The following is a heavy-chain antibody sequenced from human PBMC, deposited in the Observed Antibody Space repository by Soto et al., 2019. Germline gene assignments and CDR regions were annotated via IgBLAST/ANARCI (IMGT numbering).Heavy chain of an antibody. D-gene: IGHD6-13*01. CDR2: ISYDGSNK. CDR3: ARGHSSTRSWFDP. J-gene: IGHJ5*02. V-gene: IGHV3-30*03. Sequence: GGSLRLSCAASGFTFSSYGMHWVRQAPGKGLEWVAVISYDGSNKYYADSVKGRFTISRDNSKNTLYLQMNSLRAEDTAVYYCARGHSSTRSWFDPWGQGTLVTV. CDR1: GFTFSSYG.